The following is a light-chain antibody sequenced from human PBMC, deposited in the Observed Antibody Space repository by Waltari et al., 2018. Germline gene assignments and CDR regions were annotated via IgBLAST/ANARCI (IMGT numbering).Light chain of an antibody. CDR1: ISDVGGFNS. CDR2: DVI. J-gene: IGLJ3*02. CDR3: SSQSTNSVVL. V-gene: IGLV2-14*03. Sequence: QSALTQPASVSGSPGQSITISCTGTISDVGGFNSVSWYQVHPGQAHRVMIYDVINRPSGVSDRFSASKSGNTASLTISGLQAEDEGDYYCSSQSTNSVVLFGGGTKLTVL.